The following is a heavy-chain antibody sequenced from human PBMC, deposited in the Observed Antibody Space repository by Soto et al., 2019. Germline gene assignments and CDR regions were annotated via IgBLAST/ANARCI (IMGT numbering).Heavy chain of an antibody. CDR1: GRAISSYY. J-gene: IGHJ3*02. V-gene: IGHV4-59*01. CDR2: IYYSGST. CDR3: ARVVLRSWKSGGAFDI. Sequence: XXTLSLACTVSGRAISSYYWGLIRQPPGKGLERIGYIYYSGSTNYNPSLKSRVTISVDTSKNQFSLKLSSVTAAATAVYYCARVVLRSWKSGGAFDIWGQGTMVTVSS. D-gene: IGHD4-17*01.